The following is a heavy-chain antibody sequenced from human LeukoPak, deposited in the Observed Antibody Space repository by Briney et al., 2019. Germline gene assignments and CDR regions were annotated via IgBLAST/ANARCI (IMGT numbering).Heavy chain of an antibody. V-gene: IGHV1-46*01. CDR3: ARDYTTYGDYGHWFDP. D-gene: IGHD4-17*01. CDR2: INPSGGST. Sequence: ASVKVSCKASGYTFTSYYMHWVRQAPGQGLEWMGIINPSGGSTSYAQKFQGRVTMTRDTSTSTVYMELSGLRSEDTAVYYCARDYTTYGDYGHWFDPWGQGTLVTVSS. J-gene: IGHJ5*02. CDR1: GYTFTSYY.